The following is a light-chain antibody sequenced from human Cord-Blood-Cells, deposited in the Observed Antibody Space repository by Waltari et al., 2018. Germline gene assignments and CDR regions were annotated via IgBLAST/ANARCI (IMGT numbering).Light chain of an antibody. V-gene: IGKV3-15*01. Sequence: EIVLTPSPATLSVSPADSATLSCRASQSVSSNLSWYQQKPGQAPRLLIYGDSTRATGIPARFSGSGSGTEFTLTISSLQSEDFGVYYCQQYNNWPRTFGQGTKVEIK. CDR1: QSVSSN. CDR2: GDS. CDR3: QQYNNWPRT. J-gene: IGKJ1*01.